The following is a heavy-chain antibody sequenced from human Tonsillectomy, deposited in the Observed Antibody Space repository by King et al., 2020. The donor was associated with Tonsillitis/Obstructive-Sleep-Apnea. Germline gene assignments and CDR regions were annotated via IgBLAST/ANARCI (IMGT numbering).Heavy chain of an antibody. V-gene: IGHV1-69*01. CDR2: IIPIFGTG. CDR1: GGTFSSYA. J-gene: IGHJ5*02. Sequence: VQLVQSGAEVKKPGSSVKVSCKASGGTFSSYAISWVRQAPGQGLEWVGGIIPIFGTGKYAQKFQGRVTITADESTSTAYMELSSLRSEDTAVYYCAGSAGTRKWGNTVTTYWFDPWGQGTLVTVSS. CDR3: AGSAGTRKWGNTVTTYWFDP. D-gene: IGHD4-11*01.